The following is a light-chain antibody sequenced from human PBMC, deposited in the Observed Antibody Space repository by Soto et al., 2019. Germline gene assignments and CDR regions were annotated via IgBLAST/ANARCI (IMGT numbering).Light chain of an antibody. CDR3: QQFDDLPYT. CDR2: DSS. CDR1: HDIRNY. J-gene: IGKJ2*01. Sequence: DIQMTQSPSSLSASVGDRVTITCQASHDIRNYVNWYQQKPGKAPKVLIYDSSNLETGVPSRFSGSGSRTDFTLTISSLEPEDIATYYCQQFDDLPYTFGQGTKLEI. V-gene: IGKV1-33*01.